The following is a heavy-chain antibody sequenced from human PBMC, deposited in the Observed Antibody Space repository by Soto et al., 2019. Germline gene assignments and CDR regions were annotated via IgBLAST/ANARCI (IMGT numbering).Heavy chain of an antibody. CDR2: ITGGSSYI. J-gene: IGHJ5*02. Sequence: PGGSLRLSCAASGFTFSSDGMDWVRQAPGKGLEWVSSITGGSSYINYADSVKGRFSISRDNAKNTLYLQMKSLRAEDTAVYYCARGKLAAMGGPWFDPWGQGTLVTVSS. CDR1: GFTFSSDG. V-gene: IGHV3-21*01. CDR3: ARGKLAAMGGPWFDP. D-gene: IGHD2-2*01.